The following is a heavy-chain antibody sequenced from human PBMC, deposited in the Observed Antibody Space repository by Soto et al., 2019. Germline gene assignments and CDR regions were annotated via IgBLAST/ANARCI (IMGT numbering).Heavy chain of an antibody. Sequence: ASVKVSCKASGGTFSSYTISWVRQAPGQGLEWMGRIIPILGIANYAQKFQGRVTITADKSTSTAYMELSSLRSEDTAVYYCARDLEDIVVVVAAPGFDPWGQGTLVTVSS. J-gene: IGHJ5*02. CDR3: ARDLEDIVVVVAAPGFDP. CDR2: IIPILGIA. CDR1: GGTFSSYT. V-gene: IGHV1-69*04. D-gene: IGHD2-15*01.